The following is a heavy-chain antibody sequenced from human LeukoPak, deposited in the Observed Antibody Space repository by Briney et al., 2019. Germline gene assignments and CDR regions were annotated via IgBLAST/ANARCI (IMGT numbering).Heavy chain of an antibody. J-gene: IGHJ6*02. Sequence: GWALRLSCAASGFTFDDYAMHGVRQAPGKGLDWVAGSSWVSGRLGYADSVKGRVTIQRDNAKNSLYLQMNRLRDKDTALYYFAKDTLSRYSSGGSCPPSYYYYGMDVWGQGTTVTVSS. CDR2: SSWVSGRL. CDR1: GFTFDDYA. V-gene: IGHV3-9*01. CDR3: AKDTLSRYSSGGSCPPSYYYYGMDV. D-gene: IGHD2-15*01.